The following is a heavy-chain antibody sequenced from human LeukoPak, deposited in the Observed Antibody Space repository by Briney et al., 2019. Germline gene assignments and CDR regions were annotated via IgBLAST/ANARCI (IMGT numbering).Heavy chain of an antibody. J-gene: IGHJ4*02. CDR1: GYTFTGYY. CDR3: ARDLEVRGVIIIDY. Sequence: ASVKVSCKASGYTFTGYYMHWVRQAPGQGLEWMGWINPNSGGTNYAQKFQGRVTMTRDTSISTAYMELSRLRSDDTAVYYCARDLEVRGVIIIDYWGQGTLVTVSS. D-gene: IGHD3-10*01. CDR2: INPNSGGT. V-gene: IGHV1-2*02.